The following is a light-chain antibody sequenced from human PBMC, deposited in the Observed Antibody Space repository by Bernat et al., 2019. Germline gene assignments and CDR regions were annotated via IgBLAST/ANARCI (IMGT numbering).Light chain of an antibody. CDR3: HQYGSLPFT. V-gene: IGKV3-20*01. CDR2: GAS. Sequence: LTQSPGTLSLSPGERATLPCRASRSLNSNYFAWFQHKPGQSPRLLIYGASSRASAVPDRFTGSGSATDFTLTLDRLEPEDSAVYYCHQYGSLPFTFGQGTKLQIQ. J-gene: IGKJ2*01. CDR1: RSLNSNY.